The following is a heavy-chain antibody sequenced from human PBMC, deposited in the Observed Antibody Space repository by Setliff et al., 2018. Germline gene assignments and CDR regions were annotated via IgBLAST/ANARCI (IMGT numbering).Heavy chain of an antibody. CDR3: VREGVDTRSSTDYRYYMDV. J-gene: IGHJ6*03. Sequence: SVKVSCKASGGTFSSYGISWVRQAPGQGLEWMGIINPSGGLTKYAQKFQGRVTIITDESTNTAFMQLSSLRSEDTAVYYCVREGVDTRSSTDYRYYMDVWGKGTTVTVSS. CDR2: INPSGGLT. D-gene: IGHD5-18*01. V-gene: IGHV1-69*04. CDR1: GGTFSSYG.